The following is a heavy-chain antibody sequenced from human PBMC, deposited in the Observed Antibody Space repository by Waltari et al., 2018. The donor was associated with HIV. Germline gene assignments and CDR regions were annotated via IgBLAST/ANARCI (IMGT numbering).Heavy chain of an antibody. D-gene: IGHD5-12*01. CDR1: GFTFSGDA. CDR2: ISGSGGST. V-gene: IGHV3-23*01. J-gene: IGHJ6*02. Sequence: EVQLLESGGGLVQPGGSLSVPCSASGFTFSGDALRWVRQAPGKGLEWVSAISGSGGSTYYADSVKGRFTISRDNSKNTLYLQMNSLRAEDTAVYYCAKDPMDIVATINYYGMDVWGQGTTVTVSS. CDR3: AKDPMDIVATINYYGMDV.